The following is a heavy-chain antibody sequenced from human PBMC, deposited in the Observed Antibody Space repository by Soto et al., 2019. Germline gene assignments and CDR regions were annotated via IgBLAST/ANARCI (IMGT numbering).Heavy chain of an antibody. CDR2: ISSNGGST. CDR3: ARVVGYGGGDCPPRRRACDI. J-gene: IGHJ3*02. CDR1: GFTFSSYA. V-gene: IGHV3-64*07. D-gene: IGHD2-21*02. Sequence: EVQLVESGGGLVQPGGSLRLSCAASGFTFSSYAMHWVRQAPGKGLEYVSAISSNGGSTYYADSVKGRFTVSRDNSXXAXYXXMGSLRAEDMAVYYCARVVGYGGGDCPPRRRACDIGGQGTMVTVSS.